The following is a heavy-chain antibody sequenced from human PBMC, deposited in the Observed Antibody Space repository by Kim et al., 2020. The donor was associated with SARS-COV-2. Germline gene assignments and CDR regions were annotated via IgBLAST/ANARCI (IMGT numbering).Heavy chain of an antibody. V-gene: IGHV3-43*01. J-gene: IGHJ4*02. Sequence: GGSLRLSCAASGFTFDDYTMHWVRQAPGKGLEWVSLISWDGGSTYYADSVKGRFTISRDNSKNSLYLQMNSLRTEDTALYYCAKDFPYGSGSSFDYWGQGTLVTVSS. CDR3: AKDFPYGSGSSFDY. D-gene: IGHD3-10*01. CDR1: GFTFDDYT. CDR2: ISWDGGST.